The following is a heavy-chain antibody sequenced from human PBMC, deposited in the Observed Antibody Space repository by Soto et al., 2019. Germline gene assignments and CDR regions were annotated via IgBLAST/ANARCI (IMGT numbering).Heavy chain of an antibody. CDR2: IYDSGRT. CDR1: GGSISRYY. D-gene: IGHD2-2*02. J-gene: IGHJ5*02. V-gene: IGHV4-59*01. CDR3: ARGYCSSTSCYIWDNWFDP. Sequence: QVQLQESGPGLVKPSEILSLTWTVSGGSISRYYWSWIRQPPGKGLEWIGYIYDSGRTNYNPSLKSRVTISVDTSKNQFSLKLSSVTAADTAVYYCARGYCSSTSCYIWDNWFDPWGQGILVAVSS.